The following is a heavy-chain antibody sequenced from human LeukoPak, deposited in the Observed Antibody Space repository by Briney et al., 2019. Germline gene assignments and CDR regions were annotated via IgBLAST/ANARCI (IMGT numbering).Heavy chain of an antibody. J-gene: IGHJ4*02. Sequence: GGSLRLSCAASGFTFSSSWMNWVRQAPGKGLEWVANINQDGSEKYYVDSVKGRFTISRDNAKNSLYLQMNSLRAEDTAVYYCARAGSLWFGESKFDYWGQGTLVTISS. CDR1: GFTFSSSW. CDR2: INQDGSEK. CDR3: ARAGSLWFGESKFDY. D-gene: IGHD3-10*01. V-gene: IGHV3-7*01.